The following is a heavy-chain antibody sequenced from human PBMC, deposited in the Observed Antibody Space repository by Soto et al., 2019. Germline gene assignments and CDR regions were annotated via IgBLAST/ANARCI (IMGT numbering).Heavy chain of an antibody. CDR2: INPSGGST. CDR1: GYTFTSYY. J-gene: IGHJ4*02. D-gene: IGHD3-16*02. Sequence: ASVKVSCKASGYTFTSYYMHWFRQAPGQGLEWKVIINPSGGSTSYAQKFQGRVTMTRDTAASTVYMQLSSLISDDTAVYYCERCEMVRVVIVTVDFEYWGQGTMVTVSS. CDR3: ERCEMVRVVIVTVDFEY. V-gene: IGHV1-46*01.